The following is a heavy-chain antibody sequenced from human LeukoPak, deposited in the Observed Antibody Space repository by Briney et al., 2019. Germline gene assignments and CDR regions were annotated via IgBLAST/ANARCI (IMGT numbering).Heavy chain of an antibody. CDR2: IYTSRIT. V-gene: IGHV4-4*07. D-gene: IGHD1-1*01. J-gene: IGHJ4*02. CDR3: ARSTGTNRFDY. CDR1: GCSISVYY. Sequence: PSETLSPPCTVPGCSISVYYWDWIRQPPGKGLEWIGRIYTSRITNNNPSRKIRGTISVDKGKNQFSLKLTAGTAADTAVYYCARSTGTNRFDYWGQGTLVSVSS.